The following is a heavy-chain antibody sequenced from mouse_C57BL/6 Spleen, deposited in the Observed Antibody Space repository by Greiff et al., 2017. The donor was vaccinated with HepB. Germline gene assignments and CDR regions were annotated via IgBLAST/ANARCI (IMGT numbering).Heavy chain of an antibody. V-gene: IGHV5-9*01. J-gene: IGHJ2*01. CDR3: ARQTSFDY. CDR1: GFTFSSYT. Sequence: EVKVVESGGGLVKPGGSLKLSCAASGFTFSSYTMSWVRQTPEKRLEWVATISGGGGNTYYPDSVKGRFTIARDNAKNTLYLQMSSRRSEDAALYYCARQTSFDYWGQGTTLTVSS. CDR2: ISGGGGNT.